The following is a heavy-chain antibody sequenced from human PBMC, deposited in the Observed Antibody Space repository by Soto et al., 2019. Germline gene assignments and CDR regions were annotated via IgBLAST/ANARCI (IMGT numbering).Heavy chain of an antibody. CDR3: TRDLMDVVPPADDLFDP. J-gene: IGHJ5*02. D-gene: IGHD2-2*01. CDR2: IYTGDTP. Sequence: GGSLILSCAASRFTVGSSYVSWVRQAPGKGLEWVSVIYTGDTPYYADSVKGRFTISRDNSKNTLYLQMNSLRVEDTAVYYCTRDLMDVVPPADDLFDPWGQGILVTVPQ. V-gene: IGHV3-53*01. CDR1: RFTVGSSY.